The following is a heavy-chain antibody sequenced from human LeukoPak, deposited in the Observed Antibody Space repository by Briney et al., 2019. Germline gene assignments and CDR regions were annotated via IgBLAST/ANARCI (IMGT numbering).Heavy chain of an antibody. Sequence: SETLSLTCDVSGGSFSGYYWSWIRQPPGKGLEWIGDINHSGSTNYNPSLKSRVTISLDTSKNQFSLNLRSVTAADTAVYYCARAPHFFDTTGSRYYFDYWGQGTLVTVSS. V-gene: IGHV4-34*01. CDR2: INHSGST. J-gene: IGHJ4*02. CDR3: ARAPHFFDTTGSRYYFDY. CDR1: GGSFSGYY. D-gene: IGHD3-22*01.